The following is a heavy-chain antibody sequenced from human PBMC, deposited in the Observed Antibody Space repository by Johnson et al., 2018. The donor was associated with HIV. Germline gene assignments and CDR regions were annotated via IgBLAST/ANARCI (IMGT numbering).Heavy chain of an antibody. Sequence: MQLVESGGGLVQPGRSLRLSCEASGLTFSNYGMSWVRQAPGKGLEWVSVIYSGGSTYYADSVKGRLTISRDNSKNTLYLQMNSLRAEDTAVYYCAKDLGGAHSSPRAFDIWGQGTMVTVSS. D-gene: IGHD6-13*01. CDR2: IYSGGST. CDR3: AKDLGGAHSSPRAFDI. CDR1: GLTFSNYG. V-gene: IGHV3-66*02. J-gene: IGHJ3*02.